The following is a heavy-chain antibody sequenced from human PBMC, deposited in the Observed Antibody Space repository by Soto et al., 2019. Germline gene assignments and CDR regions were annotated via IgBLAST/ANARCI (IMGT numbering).Heavy chain of an antibody. V-gene: IGHV1-3*01. J-gene: IGHJ6*02. D-gene: IGHD2-2*02. CDR1: GYTFTSYA. CDR3: ASSHCSSTGCYTPNYYGMDV. Sequence: RASVKVSCKASGYTFTSYAMHWVRQAPGQRLEWMGWINAGNGNTKYSQKFQGRVTITRDTSASTAYMELSSLRSEDTAVYYCASSHCSSTGCYTPNYYGMDVWGQGTTVTVSS. CDR2: INAGNGNT.